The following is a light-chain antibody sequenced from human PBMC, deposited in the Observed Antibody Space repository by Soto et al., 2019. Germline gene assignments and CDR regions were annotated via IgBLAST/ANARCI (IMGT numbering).Light chain of an antibody. J-gene: IGKJ2*01. CDR3: QNYNGAPYA. CDR1: QAISNF. CDR2: EAS. Sequence: DNQMTQSPPSLSASVGDRVTITCRASQAISNFVAWYQQKAGKAPSLLIYEASTLQSGVPSRFSGRGSGTAFTLTISSLQPEDVATYFCQNYNGAPYAFGQGTKLEIK. V-gene: IGKV1-27*01.